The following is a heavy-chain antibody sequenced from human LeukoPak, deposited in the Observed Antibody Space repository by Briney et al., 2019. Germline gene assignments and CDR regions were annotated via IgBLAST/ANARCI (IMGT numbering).Heavy chain of an antibody. Sequence: GSLRLSCAASGFTFSSYAMSWVRQAPGKGLEWVSAISGSGGSTYYADSVKGRFTISRDNSKNTLYLQMNSLGAEDTAVYYCANGFWSGLFDYWGQGTLVTVSS. J-gene: IGHJ4*02. CDR2: ISGSGGST. D-gene: IGHD3-3*01. CDR3: ANGFWSGLFDY. CDR1: GFTFSSYA. V-gene: IGHV3-23*01.